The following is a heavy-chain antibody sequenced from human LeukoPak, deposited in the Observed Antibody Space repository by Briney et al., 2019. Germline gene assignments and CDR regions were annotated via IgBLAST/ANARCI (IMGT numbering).Heavy chain of an antibody. V-gene: IGHV3-30*18. CDR3: AKDFQRRGDYFFWVWFTVDY. CDR2: ISYDGGNK. J-gene: IGHJ4*02. D-gene: IGHD4-17*01. Sequence: GGSLRLSCAASGFTFNNYGMSWVRQAPGKGLEWVAAISYDGGNKYYADSVKGRFTISRDNSKNTLYLQMNSLRAEDTAVYYCAKDFQRRGDYFFWVWFTVDYWGQGTLVTVSS. CDR1: GFTFNNYG.